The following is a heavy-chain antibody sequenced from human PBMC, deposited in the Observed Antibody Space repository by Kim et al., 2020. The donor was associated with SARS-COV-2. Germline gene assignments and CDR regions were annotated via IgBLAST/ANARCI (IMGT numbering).Heavy chain of an antibody. CDR1: GYTFTSYD. CDR3: ARGHLKSIVVVIAPRPYYYYMAV. J-gene: IGHJ6*03. Sequence: ASVKVSCKASGYTFTSYDINWVRQATGQGLEWMGWMNPNSGNTGYAQKFQGRVTMTRNTTISTAYMELSSLRSEDTAVYYCARGHLKSIVVVIAPRPYYYYMAVWGKGTTVTVSS. CDR2: MNPNSGNT. V-gene: IGHV1-8*01. D-gene: IGHD2-21*01.